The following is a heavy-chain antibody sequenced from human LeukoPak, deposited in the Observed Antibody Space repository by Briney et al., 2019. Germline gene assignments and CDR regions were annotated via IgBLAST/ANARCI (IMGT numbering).Heavy chain of an antibody. J-gene: IGHJ4*02. CDR3: AKDSGWILFDD. D-gene: IGHD2-2*03. V-gene: IGHV3-23*01. CDR2: IGPSGDRT. Sequence: GGSLRLSCAASGFTFSSYEMNWVRQAPGKGLEWVSGIGPSGDRTYYVDSVKGRFTISRDNSKNTVYLQMSSLRADDTAVYYCAKDSGWILFDDWGQGTLVTVSS. CDR1: GFTFSSYE.